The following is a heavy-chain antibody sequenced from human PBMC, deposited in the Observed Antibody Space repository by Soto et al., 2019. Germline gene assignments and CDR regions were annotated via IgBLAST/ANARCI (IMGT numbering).Heavy chain of an antibody. V-gene: IGHV1-69*13. Sequence: GASVKVSCKASGYTFTSYGISWVRQAPGQGLEWMGGIIPIFGTANYAQKFQGRVTITADESTSTAYMELSSLRSEDTAVYYCARDYDFWSGYGPNGMDVWGQGTTVTVSS. CDR2: IIPIFGTA. CDR1: GYTFTSYG. J-gene: IGHJ6*02. CDR3: ARDYDFWSGYGPNGMDV. D-gene: IGHD3-3*01.